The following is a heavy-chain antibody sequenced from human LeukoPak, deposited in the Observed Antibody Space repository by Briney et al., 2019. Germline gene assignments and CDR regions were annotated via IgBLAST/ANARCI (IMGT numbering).Heavy chain of an antibody. J-gene: IGHJ4*02. Sequence: PSETLSVTCAVYGGSFSGYYWSWIRQPPGKGLEWIGEINHSGSTNYNPSLKSRVTISVDTSKNQYSLKLSSVIDADTAVYYCAREGTYSSSSAAYWGQGTLVTVSS. V-gene: IGHV4-34*01. CDR3: AREGTYSSSSAAY. CDR2: INHSGST. CDR1: GGSFSGYY. D-gene: IGHD6-6*01.